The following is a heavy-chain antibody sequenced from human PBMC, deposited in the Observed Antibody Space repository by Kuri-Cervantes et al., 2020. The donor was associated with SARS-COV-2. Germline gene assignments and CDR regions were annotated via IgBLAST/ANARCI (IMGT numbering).Heavy chain of an antibody. V-gene: IGHV3-7*01. CDR1: RFTFNTYA. J-gene: IGHJ3*02. D-gene: IGHD7-27*01. Sequence: GESLKISCTASRFTFNTYAMSWVRQAPGKGLEWVANIKQDGSEKYYVDSVKGRFTISRDNAKNSLYLQMNSLRAEDTAVYYCARDDHDWGEGGAFDIWGQGTMVTVSS. CDR2: IKQDGSEK. CDR3: ARDDHDWGEGGAFDI.